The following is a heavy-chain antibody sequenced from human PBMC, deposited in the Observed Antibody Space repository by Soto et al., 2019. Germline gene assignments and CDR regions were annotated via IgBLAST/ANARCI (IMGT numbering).Heavy chain of an antibody. Sequence: EVQLLESGGGLVQPGGSLRLSCAASGFPFSSRAMSWVRQAPGKGLEWVSAISGSGTITYYADSVKGGFTISRDTSKNTLYLQMNSLRADDTAVYYCAEWARYCSGADCRAWGQGTLVIVSS. CDR3: AEWARYCSGADCRA. J-gene: IGHJ5*02. CDR2: ISGSGTIT. D-gene: IGHD2-15*01. CDR1: GFPFSSRA. V-gene: IGHV3-23*01.